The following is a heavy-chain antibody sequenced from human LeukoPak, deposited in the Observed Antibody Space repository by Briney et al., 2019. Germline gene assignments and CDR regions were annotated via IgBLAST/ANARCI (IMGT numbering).Heavy chain of an antibody. CDR2: IIPIFGTA. Sequence: SVKVSCKASGGTFSSYAISWVRQAPGQGLEWMGRIIPIFGTANYAQKFQGRVTITTDESTSTAYMELSSLRSEDTAVYYCAKGLYDSSGYYGLRWAEYFQHWGQGTLVTVSS. V-gene: IGHV1-69*05. CDR3: AKGLYDSSGYYGLRWAEYFQH. D-gene: IGHD3-22*01. J-gene: IGHJ1*01. CDR1: GGTFSSYA.